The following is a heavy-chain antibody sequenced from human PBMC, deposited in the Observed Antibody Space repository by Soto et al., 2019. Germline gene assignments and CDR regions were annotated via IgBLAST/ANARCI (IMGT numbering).Heavy chain of an antibody. CDR3: ARVTGSYYYFDY. CDR1: GFTFNYYW. D-gene: IGHD1-26*01. Sequence: GGSLRLSCAASGFTFNYYWMHWVRQAPGKGLVWVSRINTDGSSTTYADSVKGRFTISRDNAKNTLYLQMNSLRAEDTAVYYCARVTGSYYYFDYWGQGTLVTVS. V-gene: IGHV3-74*01. J-gene: IGHJ4*02. CDR2: INTDGSST.